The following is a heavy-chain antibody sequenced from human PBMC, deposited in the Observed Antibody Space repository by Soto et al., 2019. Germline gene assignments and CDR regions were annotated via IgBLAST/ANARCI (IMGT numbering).Heavy chain of an antibody. Sequence: SETLSLTCTVSGGSISSYYWSWIRQPAGKGLERIGRSYTSGSTNYNPSLKSRVTMSVDTSKNQFSLKLSSVTAADTAVYYCGGGWDYDYVWGRLAQNDYGMDVWGQGTTVT. CDR2: SYTSGST. CDR1: GGSISSYY. V-gene: IGHV4-4*07. CDR3: GGGWDYDYVWGRLAQNDYGMDV. J-gene: IGHJ6*02. D-gene: IGHD3-16*01.